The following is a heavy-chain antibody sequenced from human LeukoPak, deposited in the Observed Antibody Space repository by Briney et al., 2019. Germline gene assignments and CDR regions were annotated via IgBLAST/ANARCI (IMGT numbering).Heavy chain of an antibody. CDR3: TTAWSSAASYYYGMDV. J-gene: IGHJ6*02. CDR2: IKSKTDGGTT. D-gene: IGHD6-25*01. Sequence: GGSLRLSCAASGFTFSNAWMSWVRQAPGKGLEWVGRIKSKTDGGTTDYAAPVKGRFTISRDDSKNTLYLQMNRLKTEDTAVYYCTTAWSSAASYYYGMDVWGQGTTVTVSS. V-gene: IGHV3-15*01. CDR1: GFTFSNAW.